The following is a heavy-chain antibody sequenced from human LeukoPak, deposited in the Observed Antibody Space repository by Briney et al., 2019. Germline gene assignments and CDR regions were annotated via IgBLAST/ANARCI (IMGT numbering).Heavy chain of an antibody. V-gene: IGHV3-33*01. D-gene: IGHD5-18*01. CDR2: IWYDGSNK. Sequence: GGSLRLSCAASGFTFSSYGMHWVRQAPGKGLEWVAVIWYDGSNKYYADSVKGRFTISRDNSKNTLYLQMNSLRAEDTAVYYCARDGAIQLWLRFFDYWGQGTLVTVSS. J-gene: IGHJ4*02. CDR3: ARDGAIQLWLRFFDY. CDR1: GFTFSSYG.